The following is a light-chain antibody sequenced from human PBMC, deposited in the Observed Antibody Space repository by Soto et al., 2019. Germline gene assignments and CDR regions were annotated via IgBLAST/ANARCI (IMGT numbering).Light chain of an antibody. CDR1: QGVTSSY. Sequence: EIVLTQSPATLSLSPGERATLSCGASQGVTSSYLAWYQQKPGLAPRLLIYDASSRATGIPDRFSGSGSGTDFTLTISRLEPEDFAVYYCQQYGDSLLTFGGGTKVDI. V-gene: IGKV3D-20*01. CDR2: DAS. J-gene: IGKJ4*01. CDR3: QQYGDSLLT.